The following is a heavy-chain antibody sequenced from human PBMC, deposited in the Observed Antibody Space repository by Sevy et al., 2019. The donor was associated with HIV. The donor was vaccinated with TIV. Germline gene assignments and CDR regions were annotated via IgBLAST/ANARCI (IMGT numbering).Heavy chain of an antibody. CDR3: ANMPSYDFWSGYLSNWFDP. D-gene: IGHD3-3*01. Sequence: GGSLRLSCAASGFTFSSYAMSWVRQAPGKGLEWVSAISGSGGSTYYADSVKGRFTISRDNSKNTLYLQMNSLRAEDTAVYYCANMPSYDFWSGYLSNWFDPWDQGTLVTVSS. CDR1: GFTFSSYA. V-gene: IGHV3-23*01. J-gene: IGHJ5*02. CDR2: ISGSGGST.